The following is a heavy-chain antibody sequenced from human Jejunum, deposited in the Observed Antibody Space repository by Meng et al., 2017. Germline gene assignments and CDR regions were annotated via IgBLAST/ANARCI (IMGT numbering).Heavy chain of an antibody. J-gene: IGHJ4*02. CDR3: AREYCISTTCYFDS. CDR1: GGSVSSTNCY. D-gene: IGHD2-2*01. Sequence: QVLRQDSGPGLVRPSETLSLTCTVSGGSVSSTNCYWSWIRQPPGKGLEWIGYRYYSGSTNYNPSLKSRVTISVDTSKSQFSLKLFSVTAADTAVYYCAREYCISTTCYFDSWGQGTLVTVSS. V-gene: IGHV4-61*01. CDR2: RYYSGST.